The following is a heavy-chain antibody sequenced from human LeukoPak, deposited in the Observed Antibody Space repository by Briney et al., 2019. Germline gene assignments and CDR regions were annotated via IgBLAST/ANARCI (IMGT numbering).Heavy chain of an antibody. D-gene: IGHD3-9*01. CDR3: ARRGPDILTGYSDY. J-gene: IGHJ4*02. CDR2: INHSGST. CDR1: GGSFSGYY. Sequence: SETLSLTCAVYGGSFSGYYWSWIRQPPGKGLEWIGEINHSGSTNYNPSLKSRVTISVDTSKNQFSLKLSSVTAADTAVYYCARRGPDILTGYSDYWGQGTLVTVSS. V-gene: IGHV4-34*01.